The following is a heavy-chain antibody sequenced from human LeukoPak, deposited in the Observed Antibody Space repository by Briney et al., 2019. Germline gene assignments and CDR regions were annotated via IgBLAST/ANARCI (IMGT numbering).Heavy chain of an antibody. Sequence: SETLSLTCTVSGGSISSYYWSWIRQPPGKGLEWIGYIYYSGSTNYNPSLKSRVTISVDTSKNQFSLKLSSVTAADTAVYYCARHSTLDWFDSWGQGALVTVSS. CDR2: IYYSGST. CDR1: GGSISSYY. CDR3: ARHSTLDWFDS. J-gene: IGHJ5*01. D-gene: IGHD3-16*01. V-gene: IGHV4-59*08.